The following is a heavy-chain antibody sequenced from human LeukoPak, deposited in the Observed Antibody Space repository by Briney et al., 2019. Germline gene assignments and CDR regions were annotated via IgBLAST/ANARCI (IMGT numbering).Heavy chain of an antibody. V-gene: IGHV3-30*04. CDR3: AREGTMISSFDY. J-gene: IGHJ4*02. D-gene: IGHD3-22*01. CDR2: ISYDGSNK. Sequence: PGGSLRLSCAASGLTFSSYAMHWVRQAPGKGLEWVAVISYDGSNKYYADSVKGRFTVSRDNAKNSLYLEMNSLRVDDTAVYYCAREGTMISSFDYWGQGTLVTVSS. CDR1: GLTFSSYA.